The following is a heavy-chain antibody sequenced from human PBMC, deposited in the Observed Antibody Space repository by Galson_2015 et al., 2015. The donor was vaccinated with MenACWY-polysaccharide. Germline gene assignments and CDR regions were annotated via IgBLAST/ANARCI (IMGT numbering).Heavy chain of an antibody. CDR3: ARDPNQKATTVPTGLFDY. J-gene: IGHJ4*02. D-gene: IGHD4-17*01. Sequence: SVKVSCKASGYTFTTYAMNWVRQAPGQGLEWMGGINTNTGNPTYAQGFTGRFVFSLDASVSTAYLQISSLKTEDTAVYYCARDPNQKATTVPTGLFDYWGQGTLVTVSS. CDR2: INTNTGNP. V-gene: IGHV7-4-1*02. CDR1: GYTFTTYA.